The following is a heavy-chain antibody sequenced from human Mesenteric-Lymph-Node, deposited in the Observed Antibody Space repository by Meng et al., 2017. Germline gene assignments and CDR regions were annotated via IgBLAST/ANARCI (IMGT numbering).Heavy chain of an antibody. V-gene: IGHV3-33*08. CDR1: GVTFSGYW. CDR2: IWYDGSNK. CDR3: AREKTLGIHYYYYGMDV. J-gene: IGHJ6*02. D-gene: IGHD7-27*01. Sequence: SLKISCEASGVTFSGYWVHWVRQAPGKGLEWVAVIWYDGSNKYYADSVKGRFTISRDNSKNTLYLQMNSLRAEDTAVYYCAREKTLGIHYYYYGMDVWGQGTTVTVSS.